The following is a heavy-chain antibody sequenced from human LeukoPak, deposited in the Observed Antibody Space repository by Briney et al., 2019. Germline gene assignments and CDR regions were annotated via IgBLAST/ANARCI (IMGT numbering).Heavy chain of an antibody. CDR1: GYTFTSYD. V-gene: IGHV1-8*01. CDR3: ARGLPQWLVRKNAFDI. J-gene: IGHJ3*02. D-gene: IGHD6-19*01. Sequence: ASVKVSCKASGYTFTSYDINWVRQATGQGLEWMGWMNPNSGNTGYAQKFQGRVTMTRNTSISAAYMELSSLRSEDTAVYYCARGLPQWLVRKNAFDIWGQGTMVTVSS. CDR2: MNPNSGNT.